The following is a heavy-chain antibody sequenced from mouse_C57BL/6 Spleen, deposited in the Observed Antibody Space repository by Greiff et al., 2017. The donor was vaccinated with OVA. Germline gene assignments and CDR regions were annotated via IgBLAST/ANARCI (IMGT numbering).Heavy chain of an antibody. J-gene: IGHJ3*01. CDR1: GFNIKDDY. V-gene: IGHV14-4*01. Sequence: VQLQQSGAELVRPGASVTLSCTASGFNIKDDYMHWLKQRPEQGLEWIGWIDPENGDTEYASKFQGKATITADTSSNTAYLQFSCLTSEDTAVYYWTARYKGTWCAYWGKETLVTVS. D-gene: IGHD1-3*01. CDR3: TARYKGTWCAY. CDR2: IDPENGDT.